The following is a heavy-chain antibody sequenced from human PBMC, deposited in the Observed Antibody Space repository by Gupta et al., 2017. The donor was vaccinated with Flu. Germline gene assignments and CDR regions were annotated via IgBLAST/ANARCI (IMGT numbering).Heavy chain of an antibody. D-gene: IGHD4-11*01. V-gene: IGHV4-34*01. CDR2: IDHSGGT. Sequence: HVQLQQWGAGLLKPSETLSLTCAVYNASLSGSYWSWIRQPPGKGPEWIGEIDHSGGTNYNPSLKSRVTMSVDTSKNQFSLNLYYVTAPDTAIYYCTRLGGFTVGYNWFDPWGQGTLVTVSS. J-gene: IGHJ5*02. CDR3: TRLGGFTVGYNWFDP. CDR1: NASLSGSY.